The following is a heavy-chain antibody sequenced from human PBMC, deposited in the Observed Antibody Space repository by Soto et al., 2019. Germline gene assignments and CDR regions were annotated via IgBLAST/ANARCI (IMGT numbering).Heavy chain of an antibody. D-gene: IGHD2-2*01. CDR1: GGSISSGGYY. J-gene: IGHJ6*03. Sequence: QVQLQESGPGLVKPSQTLSLTCTVSGGSISSGGYYWSWIRQHPGKVLEWIGYIYYSGSTYYNPALKSRVTISVDTSKNQFSLKLSSVTAADTAVYYCAREAEGYCSSTSCYSYYYYYMDVWGKGTTVTVSS. CDR3: AREAEGYCSSTSCYSYYYYYMDV. V-gene: IGHV4-31*03. CDR2: IYYSGST.